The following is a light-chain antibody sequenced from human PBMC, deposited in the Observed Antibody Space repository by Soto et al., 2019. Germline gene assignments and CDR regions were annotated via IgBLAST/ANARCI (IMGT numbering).Light chain of an antibody. J-gene: IGLJ3*02. CDR1: SSDVGSYNL. CDR2: EAS. CDR3: CSYAGTSTWV. Sequence: QSALTQPASVSGSPGQSITISCTGTSSDVGSYNLVSWYQQHPDKAHKLMIYEASQRPSGVSNRFSGSKSGNTASLTISGLQADDEADYYCCSYAGTSTWVFGGGTKLTVL. V-gene: IGLV2-23*01.